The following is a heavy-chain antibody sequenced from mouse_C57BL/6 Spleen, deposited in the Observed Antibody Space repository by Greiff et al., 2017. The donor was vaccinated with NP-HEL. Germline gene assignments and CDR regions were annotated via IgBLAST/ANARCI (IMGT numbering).Heavy chain of an antibody. V-gene: IGHV1-42*01. Sequence: EVQLQQSGPELVKPGASVKISCKASGYSFTGYYMNWVKQSPEKSLEWIGEINPSTGGTTYNQKFKAKATLTVDKSSSTAYMQLKSLTSEDSAVYYCARGGHDYFDYWGQGTTLTVSS. CDR3: ARGGHDYFDY. J-gene: IGHJ2*01. D-gene: IGHD2-3*01. CDR1: GYSFTGYY. CDR2: INPSTGGT.